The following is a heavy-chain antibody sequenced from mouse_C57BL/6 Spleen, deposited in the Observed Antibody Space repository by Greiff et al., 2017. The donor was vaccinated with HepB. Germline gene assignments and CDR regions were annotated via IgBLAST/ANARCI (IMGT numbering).Heavy chain of an antibody. CDR3: ARTYYSNYWFAY. D-gene: IGHD2-5*01. J-gene: IGHJ3*01. CDR1: GYTFTGYW. CDR2: ILPGSGST. Sequence: VQLQQSGAELMKPGASVKLSCKATGYTFTGYWIEWVKQRPGHGLEWIGEILPGSGSTNYNEKFKGKATFTADTPSNTAYMQLSSLTTEDSAIYYCARTYYSNYWFAYWGQGTLVTVSA. V-gene: IGHV1-9*01.